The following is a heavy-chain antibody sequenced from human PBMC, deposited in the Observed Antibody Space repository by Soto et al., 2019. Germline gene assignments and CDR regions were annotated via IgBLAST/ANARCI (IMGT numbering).Heavy chain of an antibody. D-gene: IGHD3-9*01. CDR2: ISTSSYYI. CDR1: GFTFSNYS. Sequence: EVQLVESGGGLVKPGGSLRLSCAASGFTFSNYSMNWVRKAPGKGLEWVSYISTSSYYIYYADSVKDRFTISRDNAKNSLYLQMNILRAEYTAVYYCARDSVFLTVVFGLWGQVTLLTVSS. CDR3: ARDSVFLTVVFGL. V-gene: IGHV3-21*01. J-gene: IGHJ4*02.